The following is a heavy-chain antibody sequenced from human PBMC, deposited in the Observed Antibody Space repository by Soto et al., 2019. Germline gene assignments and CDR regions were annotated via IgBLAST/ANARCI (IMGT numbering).Heavy chain of an antibody. CDR1: GGSISSGGYY. J-gene: IGHJ6*02. V-gene: IGHV4-31*03. CDR3: ARVRGIDPIVYSYYGMDV. Sequence: SETLSLTCTVSGGSISSGGYYWSWIRQHPGKGLEWIGYIYYSGSTYYNPSLKSRVTISVDTSKNQFSLKLSSVTAADTAVYYCARVRGIDPIVYSYYGMDVWGQGTTVTGSS. CDR2: IYYSGST. D-gene: IGHD3-10*01.